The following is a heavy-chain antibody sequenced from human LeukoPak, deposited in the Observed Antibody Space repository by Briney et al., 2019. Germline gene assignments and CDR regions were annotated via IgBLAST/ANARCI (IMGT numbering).Heavy chain of an antibody. V-gene: IGHV1-2*02. D-gene: IGHD4-17*01. Sequence: ASVKVSRKASGYTFTDYYMHWVRQAPGQGLEWVGSFNPYSGASKYAQKLQGRVTMTGDTSISTAYLQLGRVIGNDTAVYYCAKNGDYGYAMDVWGQGTTVTVSS. CDR2: FNPYSGAS. CDR1: GYTFTDYY. J-gene: IGHJ6*02. CDR3: AKNGDYGYAMDV.